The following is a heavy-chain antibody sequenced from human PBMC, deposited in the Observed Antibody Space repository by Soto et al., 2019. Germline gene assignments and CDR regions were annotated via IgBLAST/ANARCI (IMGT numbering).Heavy chain of an antibody. Sequence: QVTLKESGPVLVKPTETLTLTCTVSGFSLSNARMGVSWIRQPPGKALEWLAHIFSNDEKSYSTSLKSRLTTPKDTSKSQVVLTMTNMDPVDTATYYCARREGSYVFWSGYPLYYFDSWGQGPLFTVSS. V-gene: IGHV2-26*01. CDR3: ARREGSYVFWSGYPLYYFDS. J-gene: IGHJ4*02. D-gene: IGHD3-3*01. CDR2: IFSNDEK. CDR1: GFSLSNARMG.